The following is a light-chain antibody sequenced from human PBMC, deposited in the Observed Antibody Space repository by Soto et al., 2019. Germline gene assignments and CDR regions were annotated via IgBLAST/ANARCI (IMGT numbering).Light chain of an antibody. Sequence: EIVMTQSPATLSVSPGERATLSFRASQSVSSKLAWYQQKPGQAPRLLIYGASTRVTGIPARFSGSGSGTEFTLTISSLQSEDFAVYHCQQYYNWWTFGQGTKVDIK. J-gene: IGKJ1*01. CDR2: GAS. CDR1: QSVSSK. CDR3: QQYYNWWT. V-gene: IGKV3-15*01.